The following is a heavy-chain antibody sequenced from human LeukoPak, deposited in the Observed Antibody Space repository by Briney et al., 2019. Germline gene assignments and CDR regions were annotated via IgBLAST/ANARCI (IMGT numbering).Heavy chain of an antibody. CDR1: GFTFSSYE. J-gene: IGHJ4*02. V-gene: IGHV3-48*03. CDR2: ISPSGRTM. Sequence: GGSLRLSCAASGFTFSSYEMNWVRQAPGKGLEWISDISPSGRTMSYADSVKGRFTISRDNAKNSLYLQMNSLRAEDTAVYYCARGRVTYDYWGQGTLVIVSS. D-gene: IGHD3-16*01. CDR3: ARGRVTYDY.